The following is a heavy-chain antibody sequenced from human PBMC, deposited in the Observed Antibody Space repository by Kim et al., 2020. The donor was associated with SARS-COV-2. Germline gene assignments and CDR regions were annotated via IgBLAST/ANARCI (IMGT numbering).Heavy chain of an antibody. Sequence: GGSLRLSCAASGFTFSNAWMSWVRQAPGKGLEWVGRIKSKTDGGTTDYAAPVKGRFTISRDDSKNTLYLQMNSLQNEDTAVYYCSTGIVTQADGYFNLWGRGTLVTVSS. J-gene: IGHJ2*01. CDR1: GFTFSNAW. V-gene: IGHV3-15*01. CDR3: STGIVTQADGYFNL. CDR2: IKSKTDGGTT. D-gene: IGHD1-26*01.